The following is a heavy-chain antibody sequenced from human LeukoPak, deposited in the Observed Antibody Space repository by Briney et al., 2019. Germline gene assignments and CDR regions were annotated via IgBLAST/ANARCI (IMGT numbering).Heavy chain of an antibody. Sequence: PGGSLRLSCAASGFTFSSYSMTWVRQAPWKGLEWVTSISSSSSYIYYADSVKGRFTISRDNTKNSLNLQMDSLRAEDTAVYYCARGRYYDSSGYPFDAFDIWGQGTMVIVSS. J-gene: IGHJ3*02. D-gene: IGHD3-22*01. CDR2: ISSSSSYI. CDR1: GFTFSSYS. CDR3: ARGRYYDSSGYPFDAFDI. V-gene: IGHV3-21*01.